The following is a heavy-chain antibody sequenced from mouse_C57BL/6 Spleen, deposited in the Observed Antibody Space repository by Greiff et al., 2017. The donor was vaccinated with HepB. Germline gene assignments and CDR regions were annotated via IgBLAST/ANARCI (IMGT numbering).Heavy chain of an antibody. D-gene: IGHD1-1*01. CDR1: GFTFSDYG. CDR3: ARAPTTVVALYYFDY. CDR2: ISSGSSTI. V-gene: IGHV5-17*01. Sequence: DVKLVESGGGLVKPGGSLKLSCAASGFTFSDYGMHWVRQAPEKGLEWVAYISSGSSTIYYADTVKGRFTISRDNAKNTLFLQMTSLRSEDTAMYYCARAPTTVVALYYFDYWGQGTTLTVSS. J-gene: IGHJ2*01.